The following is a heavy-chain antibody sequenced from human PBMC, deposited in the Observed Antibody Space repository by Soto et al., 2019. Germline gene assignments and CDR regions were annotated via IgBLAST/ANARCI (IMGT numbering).Heavy chain of an antibody. J-gene: IGHJ6*02. CDR1: GFTFSSYS. CDR2: ISSSSSYI. Sequence: ASLLLSCAASGFTFSSYSMNWVRQAPGKGLEWVSSISSSSSYIYYADSVKGRFTISRDNAKNSLYLQMNSLRAEDTAVYYCARDLKVRGLNDYYYYGMDVWGQGTTVTVSS. D-gene: IGHD3-10*01. CDR3: ARDLKVRGLNDYYYYGMDV. V-gene: IGHV3-21*01.